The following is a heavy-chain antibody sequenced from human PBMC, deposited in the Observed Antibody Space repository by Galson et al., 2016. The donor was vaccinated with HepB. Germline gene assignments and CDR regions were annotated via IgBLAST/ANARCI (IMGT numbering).Heavy chain of an antibody. CDR2: IKSEVDGATT. CDR1: GFIYAKTY. CDR3: TTLGQILTGSFDTTYSKRDV. V-gene: IGHV3-15*01. Sequence: SLRLSCAASGFIYAKTYMSWVRQAPGKGLEWVGRIKSEVDGATTDYAPPVRGRFTISRDDSKCMLYLEMKGLKTEDTGIYYCTTLGQILTGSFDTTYSKRDVWGQGTLVTVSS. D-gene: IGHD3-9*01. J-gene: IGHJ6*02.